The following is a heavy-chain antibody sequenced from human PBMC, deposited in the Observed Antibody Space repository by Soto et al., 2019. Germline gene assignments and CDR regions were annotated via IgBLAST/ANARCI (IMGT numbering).Heavy chain of an antibody. CDR2: IISKAHGGTT. D-gene: IGHD2-2*01. CDR3: AAGTGRTDFDY. Sequence: GGSLRLSCAASGLDFSNAWMNWVRQAPGKGLEWVGRIISKAHGGTTDYTASVKDRFMVSRDDSTNMLYLQMNSLKTEDTAVYHCAAGTGRTDFDYWGQGTLVTVSS. CDR1: GLDFSNAW. J-gene: IGHJ4*02. V-gene: IGHV3-15*01.